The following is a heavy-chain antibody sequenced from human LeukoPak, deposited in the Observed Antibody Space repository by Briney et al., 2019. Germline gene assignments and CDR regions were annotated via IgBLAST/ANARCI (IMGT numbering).Heavy chain of an antibody. J-gene: IGHJ6*03. Sequence: ASETLSLTCAVYGGSFSGYYWSWIRQPPGKGLEWIGVINHSGSTNYNPSLKSRVTISVDTSKNQFSLKLSSVTAADTAVYYCARGLRYYYGSGSQYYYYYYYMDVWGKGTTVTVSS. V-gene: IGHV4-34*01. CDR2: INHSGST. CDR1: GGSFSGYY. D-gene: IGHD3-10*01. CDR3: ARGLRYYYGSGSQYYYYYYYMDV.